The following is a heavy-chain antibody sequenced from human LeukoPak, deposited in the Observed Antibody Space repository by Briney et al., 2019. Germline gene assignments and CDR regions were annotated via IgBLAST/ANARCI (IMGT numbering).Heavy chain of an antibody. CDR3: ARYDSGWREDYYYGMDV. Sequence: PGGSLRLSCAASGFTFNTYWMSWVRQAPGKGLEWVANIKQDGSEKYYVDSVKGRFTISRDNAKNSLYLRMNSLRAEDTAVYFCARYDSGWREDYYYGMDVWGQGTTVTVSS. D-gene: IGHD6-19*01. J-gene: IGHJ6*02. V-gene: IGHV3-7*01. CDR1: GFTFNTYW. CDR2: IKQDGSEK.